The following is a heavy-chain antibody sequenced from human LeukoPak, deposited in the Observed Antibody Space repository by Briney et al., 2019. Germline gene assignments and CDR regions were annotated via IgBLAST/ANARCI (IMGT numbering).Heavy chain of an antibody. CDR1: GFTFSSYA. CDR2: ISGGSSST. V-gene: IGHV3-23*01. CDR3: AKATTKYYFDS. D-gene: IGHD4-17*01. J-gene: IGHJ4*02. Sequence: PGGSLRLSCAASGFTFSSYAMNWVRQAPGKGLEWVSGISGGSSSTNYADSVKGRFTISRDNSKNTLYLQMNSLRADDTAVYYCAKATTKYYFDSWGQGTLVTVSS.